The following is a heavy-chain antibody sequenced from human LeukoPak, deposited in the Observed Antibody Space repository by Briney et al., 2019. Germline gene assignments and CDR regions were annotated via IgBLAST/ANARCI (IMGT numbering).Heavy chain of an antibody. CDR2: ISSRSII. V-gene: IGHV3-48*02. J-gene: IGHJ4*02. D-gene: IGHD3/OR15-3a*01. Sequence: GGSLRLSCAASGXSFSSYSMNWVRQAPGKGLEWVSYISSRSIIYYAESVRGRFSISRDNAKSSLYLQMNSLRDEDTAVYYCVRDLDWAFDYWGQGTLVTVSS. CDR3: VRDLDWAFDY. CDR1: GXSFSSYS.